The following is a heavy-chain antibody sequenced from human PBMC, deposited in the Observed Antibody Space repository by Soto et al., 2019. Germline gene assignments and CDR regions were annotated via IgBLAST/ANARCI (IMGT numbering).Heavy chain of an antibody. J-gene: IGHJ4*02. CDR2: IKSNPNTGTT. Sequence: EVQLVESGGGLVKXGESLRLSCAASGFTFRNAWMNWVRQAPGKGLEWVGRIKSNPNTGTTDYAAPVKGRFIISRDDSKNRLNLQINSLKTEDTAVYYCATRLVGATIRYFDYWGQGTLVTVSS. V-gene: IGHV3-15*01. D-gene: IGHD1-26*01. CDR1: GFTFRNAW. CDR3: ATRLVGATIRYFDY.